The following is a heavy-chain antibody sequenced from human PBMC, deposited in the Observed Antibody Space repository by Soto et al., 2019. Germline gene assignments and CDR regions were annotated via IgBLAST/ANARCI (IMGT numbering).Heavy chain of an antibody. CDR1: VGSISSGGYY. V-gene: IGHV4-31*03. J-gene: IGHJ6*02. CDR2: IYYSGST. CDR3: ARDNQAAKKGNGMDV. Sequence: QVQLQESGPGLVKPSQTLSLTCTVSVGSISSGGYYWSWIRQHPGKGLEWIGYIYYSGSTYYNPSLKSRVTISVDTSKNQFSLKLSSVTAADTAVYYCARDNQAAKKGNGMDVWGQGTTVTVSS.